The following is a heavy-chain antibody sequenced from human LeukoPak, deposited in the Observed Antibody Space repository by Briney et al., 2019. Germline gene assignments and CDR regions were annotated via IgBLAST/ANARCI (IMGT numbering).Heavy chain of an antibody. CDR1: GFTFSSYS. J-gene: IGHJ5*02. Sequence: PGGSLRPSCAASGFTFSSYSMNWVRQAPGKGLEWVSSISSSSSYIYYADSVKGRFTISRDNAKNSLYLQMNSLRAEDTAVYYCARTAIQITMVRGVITKYNWFDPWGQGTLVTVSS. CDR3: ARTAIQITMVRGVITKYNWFDP. CDR2: ISSSSSYI. D-gene: IGHD3-10*01. V-gene: IGHV3-21*01.